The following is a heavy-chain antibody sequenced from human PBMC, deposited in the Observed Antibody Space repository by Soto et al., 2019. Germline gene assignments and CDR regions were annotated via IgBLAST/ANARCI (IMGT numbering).Heavy chain of an antibody. D-gene: IGHD2-2*01. V-gene: IGHV4-59*02. Sequence: PETLSPTCSVSGGSVTRQYWSWIRQSPGKGLEWIGYIYYTGRSHYNPPLKSRVTMPVDTSKNQFSLNLDAVTAADTAVYYCVGDRDILVVLPDKRRHFIFYGLDVWGQGTTVTVSS. CDR3: VGDRDILVVLPDKRRHFIFYGLDV. CDR2: IYYTGRS. J-gene: IGHJ6*02. CDR1: GGSVTRQY.